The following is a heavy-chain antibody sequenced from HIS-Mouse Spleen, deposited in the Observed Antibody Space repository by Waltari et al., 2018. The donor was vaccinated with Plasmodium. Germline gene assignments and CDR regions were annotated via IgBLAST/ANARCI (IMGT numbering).Heavy chain of an antibody. CDR2: IKQDGSEK. J-gene: IGHJ2*01. Sequence: EVQLVESGGGLVQPGGSLRLPCAASGFTFSSFWMCWVRQAPGKGLEWVANIKQDGSEKYYVDSVKGRFTISRDNAKNSLYLQMNSLRAEDTAVYYCASSWYWYFDLWGRGTLVTVSS. CDR1: GFTFSSFW. CDR3: ASSWYWYFDL. V-gene: IGHV3-7*01. D-gene: IGHD6-13*01.